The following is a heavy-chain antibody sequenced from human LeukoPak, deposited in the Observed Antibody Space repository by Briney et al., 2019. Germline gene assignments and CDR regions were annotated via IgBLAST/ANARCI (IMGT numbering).Heavy chain of an antibody. Sequence: SETLSLSCAVYGGSFSGYQWTWVRQSPGRGLEWIGEINPSGRTNYNPSLKSRVIISVDTSKNQFSLRLSSGTAADTAIYYCARALTFPDFYYYMDVWGEGTTVTVSS. CDR3: ARALTFPDFYYYMDV. D-gene: IGHD2/OR15-2a*01. J-gene: IGHJ6*03. CDR1: GGSFSGYQ. V-gene: IGHV4-34*01. CDR2: INPSGRT.